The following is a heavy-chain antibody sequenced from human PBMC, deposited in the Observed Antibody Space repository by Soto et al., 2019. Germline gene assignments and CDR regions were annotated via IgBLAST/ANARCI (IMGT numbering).Heavy chain of an antibody. V-gene: IGHV4-39*01. J-gene: IGHJ4*02. CDR3: ARHAYDFWSYYTN. CDR2: SSYSGTS. D-gene: IGHD3-3*01. CDR1: GGSISSSNYY. Sequence: QLQLQESGPGLVKPSETLSLTCTVSGGSISSSNYYWGWIRQPPGNGLEWIGSSSYSGTSYYNSPLRSRVTIPVDTAKNQFSLKLSSVTAADTAVYYCARHAYDFWSYYTNWGQGSLVTVSS.